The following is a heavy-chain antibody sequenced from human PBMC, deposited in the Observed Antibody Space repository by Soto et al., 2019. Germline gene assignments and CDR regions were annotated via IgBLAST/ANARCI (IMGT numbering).Heavy chain of an antibody. CDR1: GYSCTKYW. Sequence: PGESQKVSWRGSGYSCTKYWIGWVRQIPEKGLEWMAIIYPDESDTRYSPSFQGQVTISADKSISTAYLQWSSLKASDTAMYYCVRMGFSGGGYLSYYYYGMDIWGQGTTVTVSS. D-gene: IGHD5-12*01. J-gene: IGHJ6*02. V-gene: IGHV5-51*01. CDR2: IYPDESDT. CDR3: VRMGFSGGGYLSYYYYGMDI.